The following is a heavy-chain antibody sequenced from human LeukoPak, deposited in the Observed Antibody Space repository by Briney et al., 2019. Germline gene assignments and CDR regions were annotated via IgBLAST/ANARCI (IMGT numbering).Heavy chain of an antibody. CDR1: GFTFSTYT. J-gene: IGHJ4*02. D-gene: IGHD6-19*01. CDR3: ARGGVFSSGWYVDY. Sequence: GGSLRPSCAASGFTFSTYTMNWVRQAPGKGLEWVSSISSSSSYIYYADSVKGRFTISRDNAKNSLYLQMNSLRAEDTAVYYCARGGVFSSGWYVDYWGQGTLVSVSS. V-gene: IGHV3-21*01. CDR2: ISSSSSYI.